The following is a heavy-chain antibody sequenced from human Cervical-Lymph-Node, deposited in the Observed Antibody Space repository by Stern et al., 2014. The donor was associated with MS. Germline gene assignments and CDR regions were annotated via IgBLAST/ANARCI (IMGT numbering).Heavy chain of an antibody. Sequence: QLQLQESGPGLLKPSETLSLICTVSGGSISSSSYYWGWIRQSPGKGLEWIGNIYYTGSTTYNPSLESRLTKSLDMSKNQFSLKLSSVTAADTAVYFCGRHAGPVAGTFDYWGQGTLVTVSS. CDR2: IYYTGST. V-gene: IGHV4-39*01. CDR3: GRHAGPVAGTFDY. D-gene: IGHD6-19*01. CDR1: GGSISSSSYY. J-gene: IGHJ4*02.